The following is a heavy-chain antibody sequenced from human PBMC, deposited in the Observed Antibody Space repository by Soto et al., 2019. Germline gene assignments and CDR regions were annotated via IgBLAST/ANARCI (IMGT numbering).Heavy chain of an antibody. CDR1: GGSVSSGSYY. CDR3: ARTVTAAPYGRYDMDV. D-gene: IGHD2-21*02. V-gene: IGHV4-61*01. J-gene: IGHJ6*02. CDR2: IYYSGST. Sequence: PSETLSLTCTVSGGSVSSGSYYWSWIRQPPGKGLEWIGYIYYSGSTNYNPSLKSRVTISVDTSKNQFSLKLSSVTAADTAVYYCARTVTAAPYGRYDMDVWGQGTTVTVSS.